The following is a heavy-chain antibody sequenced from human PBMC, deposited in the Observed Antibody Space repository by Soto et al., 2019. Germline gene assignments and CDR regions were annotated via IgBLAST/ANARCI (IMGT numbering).Heavy chain of an antibody. CDR2: INAGNGNT. J-gene: IGHJ4*02. Sequence: QVQLVQSVAAVKKPGASVKVSCKASGYTLTSYAMHWVRQAPGQRLEWMGWINAGNGNTKYSQKFRGRVTITRDTSASTAYMELSSLRSEDTAVYYCATSSSWYLPFDYWGQGTLVTVSS. CDR1: GYTLTSYA. V-gene: IGHV1-3*01. D-gene: IGHD6-13*01. CDR3: ATSSSWYLPFDY.